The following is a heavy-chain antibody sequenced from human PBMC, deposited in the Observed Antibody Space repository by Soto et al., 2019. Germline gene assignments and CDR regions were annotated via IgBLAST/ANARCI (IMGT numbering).Heavy chain of an antibody. CDR2: LVGSGADI. D-gene: IGHD5-12*01. V-gene: IGHV3-23*01. CDR3: AREYLSGGYDIYDY. CDR1: GFNFPAYA. Sequence: GGSLRLSCAASGFNFPAYAMNWVRQAPGKGLQWVSGLVGSGADINYADSVRGRFTVSRDNSRNTLYLQMNSLRSEDTAVYYCAREYLSGGYDIYDYWGQGTLVTVS. J-gene: IGHJ4*02.